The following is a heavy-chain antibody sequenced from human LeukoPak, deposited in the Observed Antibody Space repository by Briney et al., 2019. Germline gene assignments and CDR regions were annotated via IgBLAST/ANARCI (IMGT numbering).Heavy chain of an antibody. CDR1: GFTFSSYE. Sequence: GGSLRLSCAASGFTFSSYEINWVRQAPGKGLEWVSYISSSGSTKYYADSVKGRFTMSRDNANNSLYLQMNSLRAEDTAVYYCARDRHRYNYDSSGYPPYWGQGTLVTVSS. D-gene: IGHD3-22*01. CDR3: ARDRHRYNYDSSGYPPY. J-gene: IGHJ4*02. V-gene: IGHV3-48*03. CDR2: ISSSGSTK.